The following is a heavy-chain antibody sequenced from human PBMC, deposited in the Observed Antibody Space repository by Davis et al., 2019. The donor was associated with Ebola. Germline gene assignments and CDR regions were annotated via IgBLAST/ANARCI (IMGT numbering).Heavy chain of an antibody. V-gene: IGHV4-34*01. CDR3: AREVLPVMVRGAMALPYYYMDV. Sequence: PSETLSLTCAVYGGSFSGYYWSWIRQPPGKGLEWIGEINHSGSTNYNPSLKSRVTISVDTSKNQFSLKLSSVTAADTAVYYCAREVLPVMVRGAMALPYYYMDVWGKGTTVTVS. CDR1: GGSFSGYY. J-gene: IGHJ6*03. CDR2: INHSGST. D-gene: IGHD3-10*01.